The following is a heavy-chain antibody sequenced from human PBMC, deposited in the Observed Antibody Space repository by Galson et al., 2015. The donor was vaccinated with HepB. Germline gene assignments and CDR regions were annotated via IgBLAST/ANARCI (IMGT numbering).Heavy chain of an antibody. Sequence: QSGAEVKKPGESLKISCKGSGYSFTSYWIGWVRQMPGKGLEWMGIIYPGDSDTRYSPSFQGQVTISADKSISTAYLQWSSLKASDTAMYYCARSGECSSTSCYAADYYYYGMDVWGQGTTVTVSS. CDR3: ARSGECSSTSCYAADYYYYGMDV. J-gene: IGHJ6*02. CDR2: IYPGDSDT. V-gene: IGHV5-51*01. D-gene: IGHD2-2*01. CDR1: GYSFTSYW.